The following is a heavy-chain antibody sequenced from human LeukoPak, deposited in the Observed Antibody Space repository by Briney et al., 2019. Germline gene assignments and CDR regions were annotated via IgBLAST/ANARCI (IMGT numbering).Heavy chain of an antibody. J-gene: IGHJ5*02. V-gene: IGHV4-34*01. D-gene: IGHD3-22*01. CDR3: ARGVIHYYDSSGYYPHFDP. Sequence: KASEILSLTCAVYGGSFSGYYWSWIRQPPGKGLEWIGEINHSGSTNYNPSLKSRVTISVDTSKNQFSLKLSSVTAADTAVYYCARGVIHYYDSSGYYPHFDPWGQGTLVTVSS. CDR1: GGSFSGYY. CDR2: INHSGST.